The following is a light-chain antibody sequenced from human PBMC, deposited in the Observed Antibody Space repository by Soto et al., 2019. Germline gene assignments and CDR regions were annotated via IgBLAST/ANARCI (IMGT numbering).Light chain of an antibody. V-gene: IGLV2-14*03. CDR1: SSDVGAHNS. Sequence: QSALTQPASVSGSPGQSITISCTGSSSDVGAHNSVSWYQQHPGKAPKLLIYDVTNRPSGVSNRFSGSKSGNTASLIISGLQAEDGAEYFCSSYTSSSSSYVLFGGGTKLTVL. J-gene: IGLJ2*01. CDR3: SSYTSSSSSYVL. CDR2: DVT.